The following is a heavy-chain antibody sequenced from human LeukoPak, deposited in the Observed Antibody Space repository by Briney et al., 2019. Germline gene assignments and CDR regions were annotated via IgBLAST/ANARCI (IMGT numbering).Heavy chain of an antibody. CDR1: GFTLSSYS. D-gene: IGHD2-8*02. Sequence: PGGSLRLSCVASGFTLSSYSMSWVRQAPGKGLEWVSAMSGSDTGSWYADSVKGRFTISRDNAKNSLYLQMNSLRAEDTAVYYCASDILGGQGTLVTVSS. J-gene: IGHJ4*02. CDR3: ASDIL. V-gene: IGHV3-21*01. CDR2: MSGSDTGS.